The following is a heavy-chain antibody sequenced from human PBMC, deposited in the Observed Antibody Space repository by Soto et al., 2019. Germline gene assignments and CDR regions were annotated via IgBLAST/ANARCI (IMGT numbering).Heavy chain of an antibody. V-gene: IGHV3-23*01. CDR1: GFSFYSYA. CDR3: IIGGAIHDFPIDT. CDR2: ISLSGSST. Sequence: EVRLLQSGGDWVQPGGSLRLSCAVSGFSFYSYAMSWVRQAPGKGLEWVSGISLSGSSTYYSDSVKGRFTVSRDNSNNMLYLQMNRLRVEDTAGYYFIIGGAIHDFPIDTWGQGALVTVSS. D-gene: IGHD2-21*01. J-gene: IGHJ5*02.